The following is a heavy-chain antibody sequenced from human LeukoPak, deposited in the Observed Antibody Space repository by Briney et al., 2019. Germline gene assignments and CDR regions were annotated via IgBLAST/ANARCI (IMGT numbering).Heavy chain of an antibody. V-gene: IGHV4-59*01. CDR2: IYYSGST. D-gene: IGHD5-24*01. Sequence: PSETLSLTCTVSGGSISSYYWSWIRQPPGKGLEWNGYIYYSGSTNYNPSLKSRVTISVDTSKNQFSLKLSSVTAADTAVYYCAREGRDGYNLRGFDYWGQGTLVTVSS. CDR3: AREGRDGYNLRGFDY. J-gene: IGHJ4*02. CDR1: GGSISSYY.